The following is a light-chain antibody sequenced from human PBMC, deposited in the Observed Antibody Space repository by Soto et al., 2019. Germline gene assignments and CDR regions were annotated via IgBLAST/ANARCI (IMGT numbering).Light chain of an antibody. CDR2: DVT. CDR3: SSYTSSSTNVV. V-gene: IGLV2-14*01. CDR1: SSDVGGYNY. J-gene: IGLJ2*01. Sequence: QSVLTQPASVSGSPGQSITISCTGTSSDVGGYNYVSWYQQHPGKAPKLMIYDVTNRPSGVSNRFSGSKSGNTASLAISGPQAEVEADYYCSSYTSSSTNVVFGGGTKVTVL.